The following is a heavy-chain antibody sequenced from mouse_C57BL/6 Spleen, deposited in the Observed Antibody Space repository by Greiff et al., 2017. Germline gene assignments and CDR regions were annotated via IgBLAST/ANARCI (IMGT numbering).Heavy chain of an antibody. CDR2: IYPRSGNT. V-gene: IGHV1-81*01. D-gene: IGHD2-4*01. CDR3: ARSTFYDYDLARWYFDV. J-gene: IGHJ1*03. Sequence: QVQLQQSGAELARPGASVKLSCKASGYTFTSYGISWVKQRTGQGLEWIGEIYPRSGNTYYNEKFKGKATLTADKSSSTAYLELRSLTSEDSAVYFGARSTFYDYDLARWYFDVWGTGTTVTVSS. CDR1: GYTFTSYG.